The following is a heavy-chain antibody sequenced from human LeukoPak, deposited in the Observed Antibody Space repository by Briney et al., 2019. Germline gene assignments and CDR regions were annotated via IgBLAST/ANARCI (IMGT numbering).Heavy chain of an antibody. CDR3: ARLRRITIFGVGSPGDYYYYYYMDV. Sequence: GGSLRLSCAASGFTFSSYWMSWVRQAPGKGLEWVANIKQDGSEKYYVDSVKGRFTISRDNAKNSLYLQMNSLRAEDTAVYYCARLRRITIFGVGSPGDYYYYYYMDVWGKGTTVTVSS. V-gene: IGHV3-7*01. CDR1: GFTFSSYW. CDR2: IKQDGSEK. D-gene: IGHD3-3*01. J-gene: IGHJ6*03.